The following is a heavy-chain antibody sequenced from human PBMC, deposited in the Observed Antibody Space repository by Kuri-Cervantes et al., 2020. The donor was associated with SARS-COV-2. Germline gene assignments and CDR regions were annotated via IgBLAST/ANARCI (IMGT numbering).Heavy chain of an antibody. J-gene: IGHJ4*02. CDR3: ARGAEGSPFDY. D-gene: IGHD6-13*01. V-gene: IGHV4-4*07. CDR1: GDSISSYY. CDR2: IYTSGST. Sequence: GSLRLSCTVSGDSISSYYWSWIRQPAGKGLEWIGRIYTSGSTNYNPSLKSRVTMSVDTSKNQFSLKLSSVTAADTAVYYCARGAEGSPFDYWGQGTLVTVSS.